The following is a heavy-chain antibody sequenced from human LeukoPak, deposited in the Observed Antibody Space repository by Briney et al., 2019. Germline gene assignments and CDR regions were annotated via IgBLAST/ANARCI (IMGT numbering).Heavy chain of an antibody. CDR1: GGSFSGYS. CDR2: INHSGST. D-gene: IGHD3-16*01. CDR3: ARGRLLMWFDP. Sequence: SETLSLTCAVYGGSFSGYSWSWIVQPPGKGLEWIGEINHSGSTNYNPSLKSRVTISVDTSKKQFSLKLSSVTAADTAVYYCARGRLLMWFDPWGQGTLVTVSS. J-gene: IGHJ5*02. V-gene: IGHV4-34*01.